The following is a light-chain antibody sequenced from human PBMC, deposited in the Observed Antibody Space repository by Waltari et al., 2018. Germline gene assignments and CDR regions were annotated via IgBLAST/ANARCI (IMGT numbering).Light chain of an antibody. CDR2: TDT. V-gene: IGLV1-44*01. Sequence: QSVLTQPPSASGTPGQGVTISCSGRNSNIGSNTVSWYQQFPGTAPQLLIHTDTQRPSGVPDRFSGSKSGTSASLAISGLQSEDEAHYFCAAWDDSLSGRVFGGGTKVTVI. J-gene: IGLJ3*02. CDR1: NSNIGSNT. CDR3: AAWDDSLSGRV.